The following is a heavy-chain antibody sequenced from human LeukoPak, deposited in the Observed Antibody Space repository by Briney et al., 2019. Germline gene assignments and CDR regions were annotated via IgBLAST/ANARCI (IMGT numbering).Heavy chain of an antibody. CDR1: GGSFSGHY. CDR3: ARDRGSSPDYFDF. J-gene: IGHJ4*02. V-gene: IGHV4-34*01. CDR2: INHSGST. Sequence: SETLSLTCAVYGGSFSGHYWNWIRQPPGKGLEWIGEINHSGSTNYNPSVKSRVTISLDMSKTQFSPKLSSVTAADTAVYYCARDRGSSPDYFDFWGQGTLVTVSS. D-gene: IGHD6-6*01.